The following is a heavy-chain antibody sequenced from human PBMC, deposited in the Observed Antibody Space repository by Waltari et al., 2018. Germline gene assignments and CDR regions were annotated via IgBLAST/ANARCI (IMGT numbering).Heavy chain of an antibody. V-gene: IGHV1-69*02. D-gene: IGHD6-13*01. CDR3: ARAGIAAAGTLDY. J-gene: IGHJ4*02. CDR2: IIPILGIA. Sequence: QVQLVQSGAEVKKPGSSVKVSCKASGGTFSSYTISWVRPAPGQGLEWMGRIIPILGIANYAQKFQGRVTITADKSTSTAYMELSSLRSEDTAVYYCARAGIAAAGTLDYWGQGTLVTVSS. CDR1: GGTFSSYT.